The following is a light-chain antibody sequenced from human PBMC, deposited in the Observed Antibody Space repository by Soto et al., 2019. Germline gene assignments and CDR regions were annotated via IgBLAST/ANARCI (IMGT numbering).Light chain of an antibody. CDR3: AAWDDSLHGYV. CDR1: SSNIGTNS. CDR2: SNN. J-gene: IGLJ1*01. V-gene: IGLV1-47*02. Sequence: QSVLSLPPSASGAAGQRVTISCSGGSSNIGTNSVYWYRQLPGTAPKLLIYSNNRRPSGVPDRFSGSKSGTSASLAISGFRSEDEADYYCAAWDDSLHGYVFATGTKVTVL.